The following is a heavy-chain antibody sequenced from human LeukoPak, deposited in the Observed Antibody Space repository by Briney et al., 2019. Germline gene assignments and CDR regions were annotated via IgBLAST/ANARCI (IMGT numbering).Heavy chain of an antibody. CDR1: GFTFSTYW. CDR3: ARDQLEPSRWFDY. Sequence: QAGGSLRLSCAASGFTFSTYWMHWVRQAPGKGLVWVSRMNNDGSIRDYADSVKGRFTIPRDNAKNTLYLQMNSLRVEDTAVYYCARDQLEPSRWFDYWGQGTLVTVSS. CDR2: MNNDGSIR. V-gene: IGHV3-74*01. J-gene: IGHJ4*02. D-gene: IGHD1-1*01.